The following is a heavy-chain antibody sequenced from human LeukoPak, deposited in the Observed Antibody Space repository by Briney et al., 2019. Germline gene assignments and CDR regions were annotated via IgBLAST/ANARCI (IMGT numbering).Heavy chain of an antibody. J-gene: IGHJ6*03. CDR1: GFTFSSYS. CDR2: ISSSSSYI. CDR3: ARVVAAAGFYYYYYMDV. Sequence: GRSLRLSCAASGFTFSSYSMNWVRQAPGKGLEWVSSISSSSSYIYYADSVKGRFTISRDNAKNSLYLQMNSLRAEDTAVYYCARVVAAAGFYYYYYMDVWGKGTTVTVSS. V-gene: IGHV3-21*01. D-gene: IGHD6-13*01.